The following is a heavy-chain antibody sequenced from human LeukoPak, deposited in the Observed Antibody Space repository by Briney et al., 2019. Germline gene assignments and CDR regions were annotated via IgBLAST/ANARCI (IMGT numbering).Heavy chain of an antibody. CDR1: GFTFSTYC. J-gene: IGHJ4*02. CDR2: VCPDGTVT. V-gene: IGHV3-74*01. Sequence: GGSLRLSCAASGFTFSTYCMHWVRQAPGKGPMWVSRVCPDGTVTNYADSVKARFIISRDNARNTVYLQMNSLRVEDTAVYYCVRDFRSADYWGQGTLVTVSS. CDR3: VRDFRSADY.